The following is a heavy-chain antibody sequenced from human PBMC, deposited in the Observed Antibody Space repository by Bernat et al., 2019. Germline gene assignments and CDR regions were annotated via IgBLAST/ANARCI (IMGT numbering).Heavy chain of an antibody. D-gene: IGHD3-10*01. CDR2: FYYSGST. CDR3: ARDMGGNYYGSGSRTQYNWFDP. V-gene: IGHV4-59*01. Sequence: QVQLQESGPGLVKPSETLSLTCTVSGGSISSYYWSWIRQPPGKGLEWIGYFYYSGSTNYNPSLKSRVTISVDTSKNQFSLKLSSVTAADTAVYYCARDMGGNYYGSGSRTQYNWFDPWGQGTLVTVSS. CDR1: GGSISSYY. J-gene: IGHJ5*02.